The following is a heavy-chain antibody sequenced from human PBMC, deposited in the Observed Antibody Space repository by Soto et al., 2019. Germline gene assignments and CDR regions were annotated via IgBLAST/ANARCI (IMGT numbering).Heavy chain of an antibody. CDR2: TSAYNGNT. CDR3: ARDQGVDIVATTVDY. J-gene: IGHJ4*02. Sequence: GASVKVSCKGSGYTFTSYGISWVRHAPGQGLEWMAWTSAYNGNTNYAQKLQGRVTMTTDRSTSTAYMELRSLRSDDTAVYYCARDQGVDIVATTVDYWGQGTQVTVSS. D-gene: IGHD5-12*01. V-gene: IGHV1-18*01. CDR1: GYTFTSYG.